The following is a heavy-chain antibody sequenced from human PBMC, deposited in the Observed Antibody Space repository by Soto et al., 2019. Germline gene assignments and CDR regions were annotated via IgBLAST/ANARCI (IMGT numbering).Heavy chain of an antibody. V-gene: IGHV4-4*07. D-gene: IGHD5-12*01. Sequence: PSETLSLTCTVSGGSINTFYWSWVRHPSWKGLEWIGRIFSSGSTSFNPSLESRVAMSVDTSKNHFSLNLSSVTAADMAVYYCAREGSYSAYNFAHGIQLWSFDFWGQGALVTVSS. CDR2: IFSSGST. J-gene: IGHJ4*02. CDR1: GGSINTFY. CDR3: AREGSYSAYNFAHGIQLWSFDF.